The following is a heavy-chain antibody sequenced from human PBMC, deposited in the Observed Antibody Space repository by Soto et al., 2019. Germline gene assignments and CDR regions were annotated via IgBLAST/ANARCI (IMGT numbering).Heavy chain of an antibody. CDR2: ISYDGSNK. D-gene: IGHD6-19*01. CDR1: GFTFSSYG. V-gene: IGHV3-30*18. Sequence: QVQLVESGGGVVQPGRSLRLSCAASGFTFSSYGMHWVRQAPGKGLEWVAVISYDGSNKYYADSVKGRFTISRDNSKNTLYLQMNSLRAEDTAVYYCAKDLYSSGWYALRYYYYGMDVWGQGTTVTVSS. J-gene: IGHJ6*02. CDR3: AKDLYSSGWYALRYYYYGMDV.